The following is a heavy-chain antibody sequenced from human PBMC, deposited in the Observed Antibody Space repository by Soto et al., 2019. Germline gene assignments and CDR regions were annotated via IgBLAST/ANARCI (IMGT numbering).Heavy chain of an antibody. Sequence: QVLLQESGPRLMKPSQTLSLTCTVSGDSITSGDYYWSRIRLHPGRGLEWIGHIYYTGSTYYNPSLESRLIMSVDTSKNPCSLSLSSVSAADTAVYYCARGNFGYDYWGRGTQVTVSS. V-gene: IGHV4-31*03. D-gene: IGHD3-3*01. CDR1: GDSITSGDYY. CDR3: ARGNFGYDY. J-gene: IGHJ4*02. CDR2: IYYTGST.